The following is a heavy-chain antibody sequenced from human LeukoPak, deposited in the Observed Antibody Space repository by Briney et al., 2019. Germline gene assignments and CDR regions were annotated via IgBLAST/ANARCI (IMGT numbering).Heavy chain of an antibody. D-gene: IGHD3-10*01. CDR1: GGSIISSTYY. CDR3: ARRIALLWFGVLKEMDY. V-gene: IGHV4-39*07. J-gene: IGHJ4*02. CDR2: INHSGST. Sequence: SETLSLTCTVSGGSIISSTYYWSWIRQPPGKGLEWIGEINHSGSTNYNPSLKSRVTISVDTSKNQFSLKLSSVTAADTAVYYCARRIALLWFGVLKEMDYWGQGTLVTVSS.